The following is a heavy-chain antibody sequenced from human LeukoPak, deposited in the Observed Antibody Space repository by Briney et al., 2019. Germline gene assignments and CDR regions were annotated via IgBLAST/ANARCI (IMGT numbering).Heavy chain of an antibody. CDR3: ARIGSSYTTGGYYYYMDV. CDR1: GFTFSRLA. Sequence: GGSLRLSCAASGFTFSRLAMTWVRQAPGKGLEWVSAISGSGGSTYYADSVKGRFTISRDNSKNTLYLQMNSLRAEDTAVYYCARIGSSYTTGGYYYYMDVWGKGTTVTVSS. CDR2: ISGSGGST. J-gene: IGHJ6*03. V-gene: IGHV3-23*01. D-gene: IGHD2-15*01.